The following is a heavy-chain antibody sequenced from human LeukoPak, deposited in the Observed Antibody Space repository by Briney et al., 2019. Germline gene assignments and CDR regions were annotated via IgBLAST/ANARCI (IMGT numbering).Heavy chain of an antibody. J-gene: IGHJ4*02. CDR1: GFTFSTYN. CDR2: ISSSSSII. D-gene: IGHD2-21*01. Sequence: PGGSLRLSCAASGFTFSTYNMDWVREAPGKGLEWISYISSSSSIIYYADSVKGRFTISRDTAKNSLYLQMNSLRAEDTAVYYCARSIDIDYWGQGTLVTVSS. V-gene: IGHV3-48*01. CDR3: ARSIDIDY.